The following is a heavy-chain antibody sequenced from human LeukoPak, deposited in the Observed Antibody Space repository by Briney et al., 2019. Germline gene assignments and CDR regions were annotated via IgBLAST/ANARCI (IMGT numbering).Heavy chain of an antibody. CDR3: AKDVYSGYDYYYYYYGMDV. CDR2: ISGSGGST. V-gene: IGHV3-23*01. D-gene: IGHD5-12*01. J-gene: IGHJ6*02. CDR1: GFTFSSYA. Sequence: GGSLRLSCAASGFTFSSYAMSWVRQAPGKGLEWVSAISGSGGSTYYADSVKGQFTISRDNSKNTLYLQMNSLRAEDTAVYYCAKDVYSGYDYYYYYYGMDVWGQGTTVTVSS.